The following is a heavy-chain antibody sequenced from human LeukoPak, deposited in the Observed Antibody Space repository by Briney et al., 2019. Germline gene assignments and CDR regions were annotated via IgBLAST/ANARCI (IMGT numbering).Heavy chain of an antibody. Sequence: PGGSLRLSCAATGFTFSSYWMYWVRQAPGKGLVWVSRINSDGSSISYADSVKGRFTISRDNAKNTLYLQMNSLTAEDAAVYYCARPRLGYYFDYWGQGTLVTVSS. CDR1: GFTFSSYW. CDR3: ARPRLGYYFDY. CDR2: INSDGSSI. V-gene: IGHV3-74*01. D-gene: IGHD3-22*01. J-gene: IGHJ4*02.